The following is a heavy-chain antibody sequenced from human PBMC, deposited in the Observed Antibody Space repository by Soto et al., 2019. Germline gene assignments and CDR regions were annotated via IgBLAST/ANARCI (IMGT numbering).Heavy chain of an antibody. CDR3: AKGYYGLGSYQGDAFDI. CDR2: ISGSGGST. CDR1: GFTFSSYA. Sequence: EVQLLESGGGLVQPGGSLRLSCAASGFTFSSYAMSWVRHAPGKGLEWVSAISGSGGSTYYADSVKGRFTISRDNSKNTLYLEMNSVRAEDTAVYYCAKGYYGLGSYQGDAFDIWGQGTMVTVSS. D-gene: IGHD3-10*01. V-gene: IGHV3-23*01. J-gene: IGHJ3*02.